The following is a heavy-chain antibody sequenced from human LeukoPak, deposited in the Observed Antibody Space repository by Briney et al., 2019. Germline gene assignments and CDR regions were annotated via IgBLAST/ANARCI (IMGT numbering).Heavy chain of an antibody. J-gene: IGHJ4*02. D-gene: IGHD1-1*01. CDR2: INHSGST. Sequence: SETLSLTCAVYGGSFSGYYWSWNRQPPGKGLEWIGEINHSGSTNYNPSLKSRVTISVDTSKNQFSLKLSSVTAADTAVYYCARGKFRLRGTCFDYWGQGTLVTVSS. CDR1: GGSFSGYY. V-gene: IGHV4-34*01. CDR3: ARGKFRLRGTCFDY.